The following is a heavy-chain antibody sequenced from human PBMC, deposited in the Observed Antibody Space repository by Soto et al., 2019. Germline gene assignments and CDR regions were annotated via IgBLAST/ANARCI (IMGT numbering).Heavy chain of an antibody. CDR3: ARVPYCCSSSCYSYFDS. CDR2: ISSDGSST. J-gene: IGHJ4*02. CDR1: GFTLSNYW. V-gene: IGHV3-74*01. D-gene: IGHD2-2*01. Sequence: EVQLVESGGGLVQPGGSLRLSCAASGFTLSNYWMHWARQAPGKGLVWVSRISSDGSSTNYADSVKGRFTISRDNAKNTLHLQMNSLRAEDTAVYYCARVPYCCSSSCYSYFDSWGQGTLVTVSS.